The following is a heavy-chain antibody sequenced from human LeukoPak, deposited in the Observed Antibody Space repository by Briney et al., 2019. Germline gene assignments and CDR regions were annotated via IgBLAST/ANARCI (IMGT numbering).Heavy chain of an antibody. CDR1: GFTFSSYG. CDR3: ANHFACGSTSCPPFDS. Sequence: PGGSLRLSCAASGFTFSSYGMHWVRQAPGKGLEWVAVISYDGSNKYCADSVKGRFTISRDNSKNTLYLQMNSLRAEDTAVYYCANHFACGSTSCPPFDSWGQGTLVTVSS. D-gene: IGHD2-2*01. J-gene: IGHJ4*02. CDR2: ISYDGSNK. V-gene: IGHV3-30*18.